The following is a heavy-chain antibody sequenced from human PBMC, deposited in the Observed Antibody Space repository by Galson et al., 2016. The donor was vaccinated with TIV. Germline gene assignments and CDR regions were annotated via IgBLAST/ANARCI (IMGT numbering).Heavy chain of an antibody. V-gene: IGHV4-61*09. CDR3: ARGRRGADSWSGYAFHDMDV. CDR2: LSSGGTT. J-gene: IGHJ6*02. Sequence: TLSLTCTVSHGSISSGSYYWTWTRQPAGKGLEWIGHLSSGGTTNYNPSFKGRVTMSLDTSKNQFSLKVTSVTAADTAVYDCARGRRGADSWSGYAFHDMDVWGQGTTVTVSS. D-gene: IGHD3-3*01. CDR1: HGSISSGSYY.